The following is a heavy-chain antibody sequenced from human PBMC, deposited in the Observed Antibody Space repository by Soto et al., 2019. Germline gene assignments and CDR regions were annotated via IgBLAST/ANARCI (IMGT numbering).Heavy chain of an antibody. CDR1: GFSFSTYS. V-gene: IGHV3-21*01. CDR2: ISSSSSHI. CDR3: ARDDFWSGYYMGFDY. D-gene: IGHD3-3*01. Sequence: EVQLVESGGGLVKPGGSLRLSCEASGFSFSTYSMNWVRQAPGKGLEWVASISSSSSHISYADAVKGRFTISRDNAKDSLYLQMNSLRAEDTAVYYCARDDFWSGYYMGFDYWGQGTLVTVSS. J-gene: IGHJ4*02.